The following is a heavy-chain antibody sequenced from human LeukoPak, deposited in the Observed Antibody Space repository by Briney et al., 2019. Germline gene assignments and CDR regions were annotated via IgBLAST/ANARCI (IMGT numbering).Heavy chain of an antibody. D-gene: IGHD6-13*01. Sequence: GGSLRLPCAASGFTFSSYAMSWVRQAPGKGLEWVSAISGSGGSTYYADSVKGRFTISRDNSKNTLYLQMNSLRAEDTAVYYCARLYSSSWRTPMDVWGQGTTVTVSS. CDR1: GFTFSSYA. V-gene: IGHV3-23*01. CDR3: ARLYSSSWRTPMDV. CDR2: ISGSGGST. J-gene: IGHJ6*02.